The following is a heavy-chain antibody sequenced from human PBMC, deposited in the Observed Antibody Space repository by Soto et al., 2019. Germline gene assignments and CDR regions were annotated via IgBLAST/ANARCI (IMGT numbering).Heavy chain of an antibody. D-gene: IGHD3-22*01. CDR1: GGSISSGDYY. J-gene: IGHJ3*02. CDR2: IYYSGST. V-gene: IGHV4-30-4*01. CDR3: ASRLDYYDSSPLDDAFDI. Sequence: QVQLQESGPGLVKPSQTLSLTCTVSGGSISSGDYYWSWIRQPPGKGLEWIGYIYYSGSTYYNPSLKSRVTISVDTSKNQFSLKLSSVTAADTAVYYCASRLDYYDSSPLDDAFDIWGQGTMVTVSS.